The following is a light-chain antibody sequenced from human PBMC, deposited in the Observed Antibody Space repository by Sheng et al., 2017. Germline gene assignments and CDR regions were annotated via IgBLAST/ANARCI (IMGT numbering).Light chain of an antibody. J-gene: IGKJ1*01. CDR1: QSVRSY. CDR3: QQYSNWPRT. V-gene: IGKV3D-15*01. Sequence: EIVLTQSPDTLSLSPGERATLSCRASQSVRSYLAWFRQKPGQAPRLLIYRASTRATGIPDRFSGSGSGTEFTLTISSLQSEDSAVYYCQQYSNWPRTFGPGTKVEIK. CDR2: RAS.